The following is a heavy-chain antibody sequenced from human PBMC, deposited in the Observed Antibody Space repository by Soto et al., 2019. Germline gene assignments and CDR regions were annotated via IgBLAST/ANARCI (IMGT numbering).Heavy chain of an antibody. J-gene: IGHJ6*02. D-gene: IGHD3-22*01. CDR1: GGALSVGGNY. Sequence: QVQLQESGPGLVKPSETLSLTCTVSGGALSVGGNYWTWIRQHPGKGLEWIGNIYHSGNTHYNPSLKSRLTISLVTSKNQFSLRLNSVTAADTAVYFCAREFGGYRNYYYYAVDVWGQGTAVTVSS. CDR2: IYHSGNT. CDR3: AREFGGYRNYYYYAVDV. V-gene: IGHV4-31*03.